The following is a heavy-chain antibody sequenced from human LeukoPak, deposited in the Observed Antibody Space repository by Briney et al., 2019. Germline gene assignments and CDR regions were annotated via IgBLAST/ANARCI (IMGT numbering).Heavy chain of an antibody. CDR3: ARGDLGDSEFDY. V-gene: IGHV1-69*13. CDR2: IIPIFGTA. Sequence: ASVKVSCKASGGTFSSYAISWVRQAPGRGLEWMGGIIPIFGTANYAQKFQGRVTITADESTSTAYMELSSLRSEDTAVYYCARGDLGDSEFDYWGQGTLVTVSS. CDR1: GGTFSSYA. D-gene: IGHD2-21*02. J-gene: IGHJ4*02.